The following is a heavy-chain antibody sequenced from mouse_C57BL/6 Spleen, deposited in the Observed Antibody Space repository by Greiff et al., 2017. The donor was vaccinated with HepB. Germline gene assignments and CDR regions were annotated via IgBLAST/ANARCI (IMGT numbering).Heavy chain of an antibody. CDR1: GYTFTSYW. CDR3: ARDSNYSAWFAY. D-gene: IGHD2-5*01. CDR2: IDPSDSET. V-gene: IGHV1-52*01. J-gene: IGHJ3*01. Sequence: VQLQQSGAELVRPGSSVKPSCKASGYTFTSYWMHWVKQRPIQGLEWIGNIDPSDSETHYNQKFKEKATLTVDKSSSTAYIQLSSLTSEDSAVYYCARDSNYSAWFAYWGQGTLVTVSA.